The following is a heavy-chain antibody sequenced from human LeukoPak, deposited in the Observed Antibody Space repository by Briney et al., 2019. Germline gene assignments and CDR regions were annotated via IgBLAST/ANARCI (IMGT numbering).Heavy chain of an antibody. CDR2: ISYDGNDN. J-gene: IGHJ6*02. CDR3: VRDLGATFSYAMDV. D-gene: IGHD1-26*01. Sequence: GRSLRLSCAASGFSFSSYVMHWVRQAPGKGLEWVTPISYDGNDNDYGDSVKGRFTSSRDNSKNTLFLHMTSLRPEDTAVYYCVRDLGATFSYAMDVWGQGTAVIVSS. CDR1: GFSFSSYV. V-gene: IGHV3-30*04.